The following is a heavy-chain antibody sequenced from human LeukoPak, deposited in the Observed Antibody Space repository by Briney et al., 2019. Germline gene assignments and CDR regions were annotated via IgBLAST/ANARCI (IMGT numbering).Heavy chain of an antibody. CDR2: IYHSGST. CDR1: GGSFSGYS. Sequence: SETLSLTCAVNGGSFSGYSWSWIRQPPGKGLEWIGYIYHSGSTYYNPSLKSRVTISVDRSKNHFSLRLSSVTAADTAVYYCAGLHDSSGYYPEYNGMDVWGQGTTVTVSS. J-gene: IGHJ6*02. D-gene: IGHD3-22*01. CDR3: AGLHDSSGYYPEYNGMDV. V-gene: IGHV4-30-2*01.